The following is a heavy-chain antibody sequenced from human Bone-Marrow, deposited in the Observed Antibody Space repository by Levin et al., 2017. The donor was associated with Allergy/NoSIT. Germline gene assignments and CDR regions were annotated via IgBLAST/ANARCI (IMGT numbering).Heavy chain of an antibody. CDR3: ARLYDYVWGSYRQFDY. V-gene: IGHV4-59*01. J-gene: IGHJ4*02. Sequence: ESLKISCPVSGGSISSYYWSWIRQPPGKGLEWIGYIYYSGSTNYNPSLKSRVTISVDTSKNQFSLKLSSVTAADTAVYYCARLYDYVWGSYRQFDYWGQGTLVTVSS. CDR1: GGSISSYY. CDR2: IYYSGST. D-gene: IGHD3-16*02.